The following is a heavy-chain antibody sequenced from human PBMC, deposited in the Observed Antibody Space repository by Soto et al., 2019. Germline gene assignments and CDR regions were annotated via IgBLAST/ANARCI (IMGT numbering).Heavy chain of an antibody. V-gene: IGHV1-8*01. Sequence: ASVKVSCKASGYTFTSYDINWVRQATGQGLEWMGWMNPNSGNTGYAQKFQGRVTMTRNTSISTAYMELSSLRSEDTAVYYCARAKRLLWFGESRYVDVWRQGTTVTVSS. J-gene: IGHJ6*02. CDR2: MNPNSGNT. CDR3: ARAKRLLWFGESRYVDV. CDR1: GYTFTSYD. D-gene: IGHD3-10*01.